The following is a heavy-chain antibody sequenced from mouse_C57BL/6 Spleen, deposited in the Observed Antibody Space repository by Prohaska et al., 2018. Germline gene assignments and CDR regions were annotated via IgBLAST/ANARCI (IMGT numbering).Heavy chain of an antibody. CDR2: IYPGDGDT. D-gene: IGHD1-1*01. J-gene: IGHJ2*01. V-gene: IGHV1-82*01. CDR3: ARSGYYGFDY. CDR1: GYVFSSSW. Sequence: TSCKASGYVFSSSWMNWVKQRPGKGLEWIGRIYPGDGDTNYNGKFKGKATLTADKSSSTAYMQLSSLTSEDSAVYFCARSGYYGFDYGGQGTTLTVSS.